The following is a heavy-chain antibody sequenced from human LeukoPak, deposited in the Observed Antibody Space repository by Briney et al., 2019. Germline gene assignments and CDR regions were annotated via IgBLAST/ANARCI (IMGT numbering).Heavy chain of an antibody. CDR2: ISYDGSNK. J-gene: IGHJ4*02. V-gene: IGHV3-30*18. CDR3: AKDSFVGTTSFLDS. CDR1: GFTFSSYG. D-gene: IGHD1-26*01. Sequence: PGRSLRLSCAASGFTFSSYGMHWVRQAPGKGLEWVAVISYDGSNKYYADSVKGRFTVSRDNSKRSLYLHLTSLTPEDTALYYCAKDSFVGTTSFLDSWGQGTLVIVSS.